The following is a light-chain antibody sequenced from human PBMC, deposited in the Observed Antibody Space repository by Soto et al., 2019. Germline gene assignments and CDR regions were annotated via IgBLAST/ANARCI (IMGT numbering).Light chain of an antibody. CDR1: QSINSY. V-gene: IGKV1-39*01. CDR3: QQGFSAPPWT. Sequence: DIQMTQSPSSLSASVGDRVTLTCRSSQSINSYLNWYQQRPGKAPKVIIYDASTLQSGVPSRFSGSGSGTDFTLTISNLQPEDFATYYCQQGFSAPPWTFGQGTKVEF. J-gene: IGKJ1*01. CDR2: DAS.